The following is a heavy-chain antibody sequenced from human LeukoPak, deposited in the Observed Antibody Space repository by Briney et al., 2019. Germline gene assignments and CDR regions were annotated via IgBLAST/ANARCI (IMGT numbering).Heavy chain of an antibody. CDR2: ISGSGGST. Sequence: GGSLRLSCAASGFTFSSYAMSWVRQAPGKGLEWVSAISGSGGSTYYADSVKGRFTISRDNSKNTLYLQMNSLRAEDTGVYYCARGEQWLVWVYFDYWGQGTLVTVSS. D-gene: IGHD6-19*01. CDR1: GFTFSSYA. J-gene: IGHJ4*02. V-gene: IGHV3-23*01. CDR3: ARGEQWLVWVYFDY.